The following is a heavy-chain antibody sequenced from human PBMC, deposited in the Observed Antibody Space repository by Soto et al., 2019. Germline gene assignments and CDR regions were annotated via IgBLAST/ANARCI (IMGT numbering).Heavy chain of an antibody. CDR3: TTDAAHHDGCGNYYEGAY. Sequence: EVLLVESGGGLVKPGESLRLSCAASGFTFTDAWMHWVRQGPGRGLEWVGRIKTKSDSAATDYAAPVKDRFTISRDDSKDTLYLQMNSLKTEDTAVYFCTTDAAHHDGCGNYYEGAYWGQGTLVTVSS. CDR2: IKTKSDSAAT. J-gene: IGHJ4*02. V-gene: IGHV3-15*07. CDR1: GFTFTDAW. D-gene: IGHD3-22*01.